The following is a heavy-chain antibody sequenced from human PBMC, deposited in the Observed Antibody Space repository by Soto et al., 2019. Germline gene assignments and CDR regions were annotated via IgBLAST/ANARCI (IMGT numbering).Heavy chain of an antibody. V-gene: IGHV3-53*02. CDR2: IYIGGGT. Sequence: EVQLVETGGGLIQPGGSLRLSCAASGFTVSSNYMNWVRQAPGKGLEWVSVIYIGGGTYYADSVKGRFTVSRDNSNNTLFLQMNSLGAEDTAVYYCARDRGFYGMDVWGQGTTVTVSS. CDR1: GFTVSSNY. CDR3: ARDRGFYGMDV. D-gene: IGHD3-10*01. J-gene: IGHJ6*02.